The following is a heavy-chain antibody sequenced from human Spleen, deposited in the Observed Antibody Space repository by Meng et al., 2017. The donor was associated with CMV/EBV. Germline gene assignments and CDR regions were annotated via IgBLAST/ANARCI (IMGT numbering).Heavy chain of an antibody. CDR2: ISHRGST. CDR1: GGSVSSGASS. CDR3: AGAGRTFEY. Sequence: FTCSVPGGSVSSGASSWTWVRQHPGKGLEWIGYISHRGSTLYNPSLESRLTISVDTSMNQFSLTLTSVSAADTAVYYCAGAGRTFEYWGQGALVTVSS. J-gene: IGHJ4*02. V-gene: IGHV4-31*03. D-gene: IGHD1-14*01.